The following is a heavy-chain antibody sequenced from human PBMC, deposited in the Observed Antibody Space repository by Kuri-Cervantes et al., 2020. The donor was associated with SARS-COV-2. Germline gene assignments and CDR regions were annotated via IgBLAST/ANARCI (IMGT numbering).Heavy chain of an antibody. J-gene: IGHJ4*02. CDR2: IKSKTDGGTT. V-gene: IGHV3-15*01. D-gene: IGHD3-22*01. CDR3: TTDSYYYDSSGYYSKLYDFDY. Sequence: GGSLRLSCAASGFTFSNAWMSWVRQAPGKGLEWVGRIKSKTDGGTTDYAAPVKGRFTISRDDSKNTLYLQMNSLKTEDTAVYYCTTDSYYYDSSGYYSKLYDFDYWGQGTLVTVSS. CDR1: GFTFSNAW.